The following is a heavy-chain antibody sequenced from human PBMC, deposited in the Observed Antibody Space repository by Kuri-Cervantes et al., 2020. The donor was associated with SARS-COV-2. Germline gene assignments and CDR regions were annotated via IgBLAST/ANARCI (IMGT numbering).Heavy chain of an antibody. V-gene: IGHV3-48*03. CDR3: ARDPSTYRAAAGYFDY. J-gene: IGHJ4*02. D-gene: IGHD6-13*01. CDR2: ISSSGSTI. Sequence: LSLTCAASGFTFSSYEMNWVRQAPGKGLEWVSYISSSGSTIYYADSVKGRFTISRDNSKNTLYLQMNSLRAEDTAVYYCARDPSTYRAAAGYFDYWGQGTLVTVSS. CDR1: GFTFSSYE.